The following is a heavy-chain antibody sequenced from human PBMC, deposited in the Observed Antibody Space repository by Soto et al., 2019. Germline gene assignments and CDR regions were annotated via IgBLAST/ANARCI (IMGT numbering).Heavy chain of an antibody. J-gene: IGHJ6*02. CDR1: GYTFTSYA. D-gene: IGHD3-10*01. CDR2: INAGNGNT. Sequence: ASVKVSCKASGYTFTSYAMHWVRQAPGQRLEWMGWINAGNGNTKYSQKFQGRVTITRDTSASTAYMELSSLRSEDTAVYYCASPTPITMVRGVIITGDYYYGMDVWGQGTTVTVS. CDR3: ASPTPITMVRGVIITGDYYYGMDV. V-gene: IGHV1-3*01.